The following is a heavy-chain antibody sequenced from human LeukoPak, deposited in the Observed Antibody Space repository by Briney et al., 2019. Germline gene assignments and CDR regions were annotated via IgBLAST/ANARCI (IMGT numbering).Heavy chain of an antibody. V-gene: IGHV4-34*01. J-gene: IGHJ6*02. D-gene: IGHD3-10*01. CDR3: ARGGRGVRGVQYYYYYGMDV. CDR2: INHSGST. Sequence: SETLSLTCAAYGGSFSGYYWSWIRQPPGKGLEWIGEINHSGSTNYNPSLKSRVTISVDTSKNQFSLKLSSVTAADTAVYYCARGGRGVRGVQYYYYYGMDVWGQGTTVTVSS. CDR1: GGSFSGYY.